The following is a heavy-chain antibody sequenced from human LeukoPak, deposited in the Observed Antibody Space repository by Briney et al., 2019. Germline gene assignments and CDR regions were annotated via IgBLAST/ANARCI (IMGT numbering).Heavy chain of an antibody. CDR3: TRVNGDHYYFDY. D-gene: IGHD4-17*01. CDR2: ISTTGSYI. Sequence: PGGSLRLSCAASGFTFSSYAMSWVRQAPGKGLAWVSSISTTGSYIYYADSLKGRFTISRDNAKNSLYLQMDSLRAEDTAVYYCTRVNGDHYYFDYWGQGTLVTVSS. V-gene: IGHV3-21*01. J-gene: IGHJ4*02. CDR1: GFTFSSYA.